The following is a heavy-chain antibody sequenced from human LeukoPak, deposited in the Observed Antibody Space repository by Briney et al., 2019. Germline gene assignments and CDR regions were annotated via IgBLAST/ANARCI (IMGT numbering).Heavy chain of an antibody. CDR2: IYYSXST. Sequence: SQTLSLTXTVSGGSIXXXXXXXXWIRQPPXXXXXXXXXIYYSXSTYYNPSLXSRVTISVDTSKNQFSLKLSSVTAADTAVYYCARYYGGNSSGYPLFDYWGQGTLVTVSS. D-gene: IGHD4-23*01. J-gene: IGHJ4*02. CDR3: ARYYGGNSSGYPLFDY. V-gene: IGHV4-30-4*01. CDR1: GGSIXXXXXX.